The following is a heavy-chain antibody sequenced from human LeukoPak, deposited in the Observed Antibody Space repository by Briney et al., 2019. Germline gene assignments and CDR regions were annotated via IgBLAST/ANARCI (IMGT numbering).Heavy chain of an antibody. J-gene: IGHJ4*02. CDR1: GYTFAGYY. D-gene: IGHD2-2*01. Sequence: ASVKVSCKASGYTFAGYYMHWVRQAPGQGLEWMGRINPNSGGTNYAQKFQGRVTMTRDTSISTAYMELSRLRSDDTAVYYCARAGIVVVPAAMLNYWGQGTLVTVSS. CDR2: INPNSGGT. CDR3: ARAGIVVVPAAMLNY. V-gene: IGHV1-2*06.